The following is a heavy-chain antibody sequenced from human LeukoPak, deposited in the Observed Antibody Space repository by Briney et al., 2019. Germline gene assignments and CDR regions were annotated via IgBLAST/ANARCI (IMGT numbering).Heavy chain of an antibody. V-gene: IGHV4-59*01. D-gene: IGHD4-17*01. CDR1: GGSISSYY. CDR3: ASLRYGDYGMDV. CDR2: IYYSGST. J-gene: IGHJ6*02. Sequence: SETLSFTCTVSGGSISSYYWSWIRQPPGKGLEWIGYIYYSGSTNYNPSLKSRVTISVDTSKNQFSLKLSSVTAADTAVYYCASLRYGDYGMDVWGQGTTVAVSS.